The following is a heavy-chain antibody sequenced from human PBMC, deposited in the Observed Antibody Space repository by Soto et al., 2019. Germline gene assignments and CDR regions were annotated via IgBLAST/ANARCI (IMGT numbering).Heavy chain of an antibody. D-gene: IGHD6-19*01. J-gene: IGHJ4*02. CDR3: ARDRSDGWYHYFDY. CDR2: IYSGGST. Sequence: GGSLRLSCAASGFTVSSNYMSWVRQAPGKGLEWVSVIYSGGSTYYADSVKGRFTISRDNSKNTLYLQMNSLRAEDTAVYYCARDRSDGWYHYFDYWGQGTLVTSPQ. V-gene: IGHV3-66*01. CDR1: GFTVSSNY.